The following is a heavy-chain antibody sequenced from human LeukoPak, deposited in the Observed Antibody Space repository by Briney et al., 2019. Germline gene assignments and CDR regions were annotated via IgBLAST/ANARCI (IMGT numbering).Heavy chain of an antibody. J-gene: IGHJ4*02. CDR3: ARNPYGEYYFDY. CDR1: GFTFRSYA. CDR2: ISYDGSNK. Sequence: GGSLRLSCAASGFTFRSYAMHWVRQAPGKGLEWVAVISYDGSNKYYADSVKGRFTISRDNSKNTLYLQMNSLRAEDTAVYYCARNPYGEYYFDYWGQGTLVSVS. V-gene: IGHV3-30-3*01. D-gene: IGHD4-17*01.